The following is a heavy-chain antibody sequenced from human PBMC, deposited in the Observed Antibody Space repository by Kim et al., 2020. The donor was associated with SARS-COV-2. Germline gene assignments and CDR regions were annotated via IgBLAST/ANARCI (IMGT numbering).Heavy chain of an antibody. CDR2: IWYDGSNK. CDR3: ARSVVSHNYFDY. J-gene: IGHJ4*02. V-gene: IGHV3-33*01. D-gene: IGHD3-3*01. CDR1: GFTFSSYG. Sequence: GGSLRLSCAASGFTFSSYGMHWVRQAPGKGLEWVAVIWYDGSNKYYADSVKGRFTISRDNSKNTLYLQMNSLRAEDTAVYYCARSVVSHNYFDYWGQGTLVTVSS.